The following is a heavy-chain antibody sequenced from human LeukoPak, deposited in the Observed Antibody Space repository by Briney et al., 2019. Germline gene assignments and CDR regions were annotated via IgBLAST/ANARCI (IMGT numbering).Heavy chain of an antibody. J-gene: IGHJ5*02. CDR1: GFTFSGSA. CDR3: SGSYVYNWFDP. Sequence: GGSLRLSCAASGFTFSGSAMHWVRQASGKGLEWVGRIRSKANSYATAYAASVKGRFTISKDDSKNTAYLQMNSLKTGDTAVYYCSGSYVYNWFDPWGQGTLVTVSS. D-gene: IGHD3-10*01. CDR2: IRSKANSYAT. V-gene: IGHV3-73*01.